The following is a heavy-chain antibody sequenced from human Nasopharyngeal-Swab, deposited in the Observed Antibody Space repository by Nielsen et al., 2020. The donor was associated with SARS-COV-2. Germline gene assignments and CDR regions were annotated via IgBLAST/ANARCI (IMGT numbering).Heavy chain of an antibody. CDR2: ISSSSSYI. CDR1: GFTFSSYR. Sequence: GESLKISCAASGFTFSSYRMNWVRQAPGKGLEWVSSISSSSSYIYYADSVKGRFTISRDNAKNSLYLQMKSLRAEDTAVYYCARDGWYDILTGYLALYYYYYGMDVWGQGTTVTVSS. J-gene: IGHJ6*02. CDR3: ARDGWYDILTGYLALYYYYYGMDV. V-gene: IGHV3-21*01. D-gene: IGHD3-9*01.